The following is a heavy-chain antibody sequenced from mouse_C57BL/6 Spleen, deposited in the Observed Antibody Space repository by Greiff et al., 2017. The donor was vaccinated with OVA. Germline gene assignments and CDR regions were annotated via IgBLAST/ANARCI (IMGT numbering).Heavy chain of an antibody. D-gene: IGHD1-1*01. CDR2: IDPNSGGT. CDR3: AREWDYAGLAY. J-gene: IGHJ3*01. CDR1: GYTFTSYW. V-gene: IGHV1-72*01. Sequence: QVQLQQPGAELVKPGASVKLSCKASGYTFTSYWMHWVKQRPGRGLEWIGRIDPNSGGTKYNEKFKSKATLTVDKPSSTAYIQLSSLTSEDSAVYYCAREWDYAGLAYWGQGTLVTVSA.